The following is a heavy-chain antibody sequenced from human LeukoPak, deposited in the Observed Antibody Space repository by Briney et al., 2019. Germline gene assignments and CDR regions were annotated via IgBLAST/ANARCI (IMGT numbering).Heavy chain of an antibody. CDR2: IHYSGST. V-gene: IGHV4-59*01. CDR3: ARGDYDRLEAPKYCLDY. Sequence: PSETLSLTCTVSGGSISSYYWSWIRQPPGKGLEWIGYIHYSGSTNYNPSLKNRVTISVDTSKNQFSLKLSSVTAADTAVYYCARGDYDRLEAPKYCLDYWGQGTLVTVSS. CDR1: GGSISSYY. J-gene: IGHJ4*02. D-gene: IGHD3-16*01.